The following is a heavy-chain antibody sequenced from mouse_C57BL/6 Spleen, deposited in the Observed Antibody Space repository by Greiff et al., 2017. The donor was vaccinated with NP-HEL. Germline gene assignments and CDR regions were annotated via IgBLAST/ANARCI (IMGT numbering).Heavy chain of an antibody. D-gene: IGHD2-2*01. CDR3: ARKGASTMVTTDEVWFAY. V-gene: IGHV3-6*01. Sequence: EVKLMESGPGLVKPSQSLSLTRSVTGYSITSGYYWNWIRQFPGNKLEWMGYISYDGSNNYNPSLKNRISITRDTSKNQFFLKLNSVTTEDTATYYCARKGASTMVTTDEVWFAYWGQGTLVTVSA. CDR1: GYSITSGYY. J-gene: IGHJ3*01. CDR2: ISYDGSN.